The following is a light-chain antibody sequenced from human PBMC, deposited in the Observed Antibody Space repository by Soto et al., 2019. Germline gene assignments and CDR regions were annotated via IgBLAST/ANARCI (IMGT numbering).Light chain of an antibody. CDR3: QQLNTYPWT. V-gene: IGKV1-9*01. Sequence: IQLTQSPSFLSASVGDTVTITCRASQDIGTYLAWYQEQPGKPPRLLVYSASTSQSGLPSRFSGSGSGTDFSLTISSLQTDDFPTYYCQQLNTYPWTFGQGTKVDIK. CDR2: SAS. CDR1: QDIGTY. J-gene: IGKJ1*01.